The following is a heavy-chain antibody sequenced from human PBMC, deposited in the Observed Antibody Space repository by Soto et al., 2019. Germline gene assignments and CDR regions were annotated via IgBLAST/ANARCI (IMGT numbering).Heavy chain of an antibody. CDR1: GFTFSSYS. Sequence: GESLKISCKASGFTFSSYSLGWVRHMPGKGLQWMGNIFSSDSSAKYSPYFVGQVTISVDRSINTAYLQWSSLKASDTAIYYCGTRSGRSWFDYWGPRTMVTVSS. CDR3: GTRSGRSWFDY. V-gene: IGHV5-51*01. CDR2: IFSSDSSA. J-gene: IGHJ4*02. D-gene: IGHD6-25*01.